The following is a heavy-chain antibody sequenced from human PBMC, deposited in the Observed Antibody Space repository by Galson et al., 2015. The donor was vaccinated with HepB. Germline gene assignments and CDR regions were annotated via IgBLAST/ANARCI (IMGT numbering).Heavy chain of an antibody. J-gene: IGHJ4*02. CDR3: ARGSLELWPYYFDY. V-gene: IGHV4-34*01. CDR2: INHSGST. D-gene: IGHD5-18*01. CDR1: GGSFSGYY. Sequence: ETLSLTCAVYGGSFSGYYWSWIRQPPGKGLEWIGEINHSGSTNYNPSLKSRVTMSVDTSKNQFSLKLSSVTAADTAVYYCARGSLELWPYYFDYWGQGTLVTVSS.